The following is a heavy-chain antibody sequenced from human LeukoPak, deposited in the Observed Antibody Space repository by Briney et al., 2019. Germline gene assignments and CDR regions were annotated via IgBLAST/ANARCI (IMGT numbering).Heavy chain of an antibody. D-gene: IGHD6-19*01. J-gene: IGHJ2*01. CDR2: INHSGST. CDR1: GGSFSGYY. V-gene: IGHV4-34*01. CDR3: ARRGSGWHWYFDL. Sequence: SETLSLTCAVYGGSFSGYYWSWIRQPPGKGLEWIGEINHSGSTNYNPSLKSRVTISVDTSKNQFSLKPSSVTAADTAVYYCARRGSGWHWYFDLWGRGTLVTVSS.